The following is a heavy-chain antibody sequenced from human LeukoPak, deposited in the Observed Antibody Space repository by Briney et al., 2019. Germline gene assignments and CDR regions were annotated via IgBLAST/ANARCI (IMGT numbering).Heavy chain of an antibody. D-gene: IGHD3-10*01. V-gene: IGHV4-4*07. CDR2: IYTSGST. Sequence: PSETLSLTCTVSGGSISSYYWSWIRQPAGKGLVWIGRIYTSGSTNYNPSLKSRVTMSVDTSKNQFSLKLSSVTAADTAVYYCARERGGSGSYYNAAYYYGMDVWGQGTTVTVSS. CDR1: GGSISSYY. J-gene: IGHJ6*02. CDR3: ARERGGSGSYYNAAYYYGMDV.